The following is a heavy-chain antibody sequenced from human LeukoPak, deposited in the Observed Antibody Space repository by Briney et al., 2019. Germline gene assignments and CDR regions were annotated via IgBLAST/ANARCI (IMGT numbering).Heavy chain of an antibody. CDR2: IGISSGNT. V-gene: IGHV3-48*04. Sequence: PGGSLRLSCAASGFPFNDYSMNWVRQAPGKGLEWISYIGISSGNTKYADSVKGRFTISGDNAKNSLYLQMNNLRVEDTAVYYCARDRNYAFDNWGQGTLVTVSP. J-gene: IGHJ4*02. D-gene: IGHD1-7*01. CDR1: GFPFNDYS. CDR3: ARDRNYAFDN.